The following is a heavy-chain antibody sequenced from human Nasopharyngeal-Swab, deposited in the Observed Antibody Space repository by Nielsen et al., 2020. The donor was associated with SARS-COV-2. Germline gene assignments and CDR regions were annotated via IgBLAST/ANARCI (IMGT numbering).Heavy chain of an antibody. CDR3: TRCGGGCYSGRDY. D-gene: IGHD2-15*01. CDR2: IRNKGNNYAT. Sequence: GGSLRLSCAASGFTFSDSAIHWVRQASGEGLEWVARIRNKGNNYATEYSASVKGRFIIFRDDPTNTAYLQMNSLKTEDTAMYYCTRCGGGCYSGRDYWGQGTLVTVSS. V-gene: IGHV3-73*01. J-gene: IGHJ4*02. CDR1: GFTFSDSA.